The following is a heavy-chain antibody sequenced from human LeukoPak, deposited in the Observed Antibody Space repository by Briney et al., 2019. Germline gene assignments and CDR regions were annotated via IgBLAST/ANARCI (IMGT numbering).Heavy chain of an antibody. CDR1: GFTFSSYG. V-gene: IGHV3-30*18. D-gene: IGHD2-2*01. J-gene: IGHJ6*02. CDR2: ISYDGSNK. CDR3: AKYSSSSNYYYGMDV. Sequence: GGSLRLSCAASGFTFSSYGMHWVRQAPGKGLEWVAVISYDGSNKYYADSVKGRFTISRDSSKNTLYLQMNSLRDEDTAVYYCAKYSSSSNYYYGMDVWGQGTTVTVSS.